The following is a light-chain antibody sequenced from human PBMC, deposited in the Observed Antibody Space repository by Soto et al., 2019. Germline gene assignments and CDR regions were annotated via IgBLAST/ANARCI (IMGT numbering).Light chain of an antibody. J-gene: IGKJ4*01. CDR3: QQRSNWPLT. V-gene: IGKV3-11*01. CDR2: DAS. CDR1: QSVSTY. Sequence: EIVLTQSPATLSLSPGERATLSCRASQSVSTYLAWYQQKVGQGPRLLIYDASNRATGIPARFSGSGSGTDFTLAISNLEPEDFAVYYCQQRSNWPLTFGGGTKVDI.